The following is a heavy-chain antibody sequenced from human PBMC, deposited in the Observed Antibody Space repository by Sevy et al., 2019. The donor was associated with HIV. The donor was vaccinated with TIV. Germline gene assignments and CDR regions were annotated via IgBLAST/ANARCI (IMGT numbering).Heavy chain of an antibody. CDR1: RFTFSLYG. J-gene: IGHJ4*02. CDR3: AKSMDTVTTLDY. V-gene: IGHV3-30*18. Sequence: GGSLRLSCAASRFTFSLYGMHWVRQAPGKGLEWVSLISKDGSNKHYANSVKGRFTVSRDNSNNTLYLQLDSLGPEDTAMYYCAKSMDTVTTLDYWGPGTLVTVSS. CDR2: ISKDGSNK. D-gene: IGHD4-17*01.